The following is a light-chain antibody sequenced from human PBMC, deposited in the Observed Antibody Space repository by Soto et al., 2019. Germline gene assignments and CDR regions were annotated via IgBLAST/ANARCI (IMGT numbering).Light chain of an antibody. CDR1: QSIGKH. CDR2: SVS. V-gene: IGKV1-39*01. CDR3: QQGYSSAIT. J-gene: IGKJ5*01. Sequence: DIQMTQSPSSLSASVGDTVTITCRASQSIGKHLNWYQQKPGKAPKFLIYSVSSLQSGVPSRFSGSGSGTDFTLTITSLHPEDFATYYCQQGYSSAITFGQGTRLEI.